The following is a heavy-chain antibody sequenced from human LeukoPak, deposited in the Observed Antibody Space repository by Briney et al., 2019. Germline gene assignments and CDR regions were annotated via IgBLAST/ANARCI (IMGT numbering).Heavy chain of an antibody. D-gene: IGHD2-15*01. CDR3: AKGIAPSYYYIDY. Sequence: GGSLRLSCAASGFTFSSYAMSWVRQAPGKGLEWVSAISGSGGSTYYADSVKGRFTISRGNSKNTLYLQMNSLRAEDTAVYYCAKGIAPSYYYIDYWGQGTLVTVSS. CDR1: GFTFSSYA. V-gene: IGHV3-23*01. J-gene: IGHJ4*02. CDR2: ISGSGGST.